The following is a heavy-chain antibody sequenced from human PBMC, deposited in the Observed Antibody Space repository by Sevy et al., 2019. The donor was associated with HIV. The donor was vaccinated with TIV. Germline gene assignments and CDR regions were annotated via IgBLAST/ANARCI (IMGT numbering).Heavy chain of an antibody. V-gene: IGHV1-2*06. Sequence: ASVKVSCKASGYTFTGYYMHWVRQAPGQGLEWMGRINPNSGGTNYAQKFQGRVTMTRETSISTAYMELSRLRSDDTAVYYCARDLTIFGVVIDYYYYYGMDVWGQGTTVTVSS. CDR1: GYTFTGYY. CDR3: ARDLTIFGVVIDYYYYYGMDV. CDR2: INPNSGGT. J-gene: IGHJ6*02. D-gene: IGHD3-3*01.